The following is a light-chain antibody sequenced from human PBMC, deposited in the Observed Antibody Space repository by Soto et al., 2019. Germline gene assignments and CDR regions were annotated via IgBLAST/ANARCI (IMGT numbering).Light chain of an antibody. CDR2: DAS. V-gene: IGKV1-33*01. CDR1: QDISNY. CDR3: QQYDVLPLS. J-gene: IGKJ3*01. Sequence: DIQMTQSPSSLSASVGDRVTITCQASQDISNYLNWYQQKPGKAPKLLIYDASNLEAGAPLRFSGRGSGTHFTFTISSLQTEDVATYYCQQYDVLPLSFGPGTKVDI.